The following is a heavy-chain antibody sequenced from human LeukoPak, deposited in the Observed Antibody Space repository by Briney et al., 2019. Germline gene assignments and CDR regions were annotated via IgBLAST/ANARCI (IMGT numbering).Heavy chain of an antibody. Sequence: GGSLRLSCAASGFTLSSYGMHWVRQAPGTGLEWVAVIWFDGSNRDYAHSVKGRFTISRDNSYNSLHLQMNSLRAEDTAVYYCARAGSAAPQQPYDFWSGTDAFDIWGQGTMVTVSS. CDR2: IWFDGSNR. J-gene: IGHJ3*02. CDR1: GFTLSSYG. V-gene: IGHV3-33*01. D-gene: IGHD3-3*01. CDR3: ARAGSAAPQQPYDFWSGTDAFDI.